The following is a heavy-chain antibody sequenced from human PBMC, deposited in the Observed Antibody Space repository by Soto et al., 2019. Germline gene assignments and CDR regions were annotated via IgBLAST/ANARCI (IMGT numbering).Heavy chain of an antibody. CDR3: AAPAGYQLFPYGMDV. J-gene: IGHJ6*02. Sequence: QVQLVESGGGLVKPGGSLRLSCAASGFTFSDYYMSWIRQAPGKGLEWVSYISSSGSTIYYADSVKGRFTISRDNAXXSLDLQMNSLRAEDTAVYYCAAPAGYQLFPYGMDVWGQGTTVTVSS. CDR2: ISSSGSTI. D-gene: IGHD2-2*01. CDR1: GFTFSDYY. V-gene: IGHV3-11*01.